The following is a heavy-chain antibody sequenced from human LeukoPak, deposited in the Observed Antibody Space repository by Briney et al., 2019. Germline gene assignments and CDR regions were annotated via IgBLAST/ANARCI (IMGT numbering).Heavy chain of an antibody. J-gene: IGHJ6*02. CDR3: ARDLGVVVASYGMDV. D-gene: IGHD2-15*01. CDR1: GGSISSYY. CDR2: IYYSGST. V-gene: IGHV4-59*01. Sequence: SETLSLTCTVSGGSISSYYWSWIRQPPGKGLEWIGYIYYSGSTNYNPSLKSRVTISVDTSKNQFSLKLSSVTAADTAVYYCARDLGVVVASYGMDVWGQGTTVTVSS.